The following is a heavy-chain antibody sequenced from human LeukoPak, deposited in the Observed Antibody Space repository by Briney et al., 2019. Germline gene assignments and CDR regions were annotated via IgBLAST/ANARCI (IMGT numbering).Heavy chain of an antibody. Sequence: GGSLRLSCVVSGFTFSSYNFNWVRQAPGKGLEWVSSIGISTTYIYYADSVTGRFTISRDNAKNSLYLQMNSLRAEDTAVYYCARDTLWGFDYWGQGTLVTVSS. J-gene: IGHJ4*02. V-gene: IGHV3-21*01. CDR1: GFTFSSYN. CDR2: IGISTTYI. D-gene: IGHD3-16*01. CDR3: ARDTLWGFDY.